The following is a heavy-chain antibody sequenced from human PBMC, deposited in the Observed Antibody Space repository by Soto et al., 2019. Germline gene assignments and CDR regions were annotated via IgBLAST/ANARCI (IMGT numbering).Heavy chain of an antibody. CDR3: AKETSVVTTNWYFEL. CDR2: ISYDGSNK. Sequence: QVQLVESGGGVVQPGRSLRLSCAASGFTFSSYGMHWVRQAPGKGLEWVAVISYDGSNKYYAGSVKGRFTISIDNSKNTLDLHINSLRAEDMGVYYCAKETSVVTTNWYFELWGRGTLVTVSS. D-gene: IGHD2-15*01. J-gene: IGHJ2*01. V-gene: IGHV3-30*18. CDR1: GFTFSSYG.